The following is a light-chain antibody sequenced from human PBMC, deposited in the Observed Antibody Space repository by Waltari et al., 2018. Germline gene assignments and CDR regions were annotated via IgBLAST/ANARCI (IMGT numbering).Light chain of an antibody. CDR2: EVS. V-gene: IGLV2-14*01. J-gene: IGLJ2*01. CDR1: SSDVGGYNY. CDR3: SSCTSSSTLV. Sequence: QSALTQPASVSGSPGQSITISCTGTSSDVGGYNYVSWYQQHPGKAPKLMIYEVSNRPSGFSNRFSGSKSGNTASLTISGLQAEDEADYYCSSCTSSSTLVFGGGTKLTVL.